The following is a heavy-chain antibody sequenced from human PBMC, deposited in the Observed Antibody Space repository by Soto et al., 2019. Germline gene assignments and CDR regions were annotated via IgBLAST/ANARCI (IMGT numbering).Heavy chain of an antibody. CDR1: GFTFSSYG. Sequence: QVQLVESGGGVVQPGRSLRLSCAASGFTFSSYGMHWVRQAPGKGLEWVAVIWYDGSNKYYADSVKGRFTISRDNSKNTLYLQMNSLRAEDTAVYYCARESGIAVAGTRYYYGMDVWGQGTTVTVSS. D-gene: IGHD6-19*01. V-gene: IGHV3-33*01. CDR2: IWYDGSNK. CDR3: ARESGIAVAGTRYYYGMDV. J-gene: IGHJ6*02.